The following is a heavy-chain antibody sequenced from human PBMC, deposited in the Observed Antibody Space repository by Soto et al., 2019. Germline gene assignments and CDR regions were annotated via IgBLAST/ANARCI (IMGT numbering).Heavy chain of an antibody. CDR3: AREEGSYYDILTGYWPLGYDAFDI. J-gene: IGHJ3*02. CDR1: GFTFSSYS. V-gene: IGHV3-21*01. Sequence: GGSLRLSCAVSGFTFSSYSMNWVRQAPGKGLEWVSSISSSSSYIYYADSVKGRFTISRDNAKNSLYLQMNSLRAEDTAVYYCAREEGSYYDILTGYWPLGYDAFDIWGQGTMVIVSS. D-gene: IGHD3-9*01. CDR2: ISSSSSYI.